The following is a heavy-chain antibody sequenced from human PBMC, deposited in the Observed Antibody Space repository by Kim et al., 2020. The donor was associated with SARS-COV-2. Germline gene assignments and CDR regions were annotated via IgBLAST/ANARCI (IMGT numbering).Heavy chain of an antibody. CDR2: YT. J-gene: IGHJ6*02. CDR3: ARFEGYGMDV. V-gene: IGHV3-21*01. Sequence: YTYYADSSKGRFTISRDNAKSSLFLQMNSLRAEDTGVYYCARFEGYGMDVWGQGTTVTVSS. D-gene: IGHD3-9*01.